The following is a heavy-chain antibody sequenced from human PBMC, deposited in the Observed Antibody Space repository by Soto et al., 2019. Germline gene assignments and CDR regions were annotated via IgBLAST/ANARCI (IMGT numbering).Heavy chain of an antibody. CDR2: TYYRSKWYN. CDR3: ARDPPDFHSAFDF. J-gene: IGHJ4*02. CDR1: GDSVSSNRAA. Sequence: SQTLSLTCXISGDSVSSNRAAWNWIRQSPSRGLGWLGRTYYRSKWYNDYALFVKSRISINPDTSKNQFSLHLNSVTPDDTAVYYCARDPPDFHSAFDFWGQGTPVTVSS. D-gene: IGHD4-4*01. V-gene: IGHV6-1*01.